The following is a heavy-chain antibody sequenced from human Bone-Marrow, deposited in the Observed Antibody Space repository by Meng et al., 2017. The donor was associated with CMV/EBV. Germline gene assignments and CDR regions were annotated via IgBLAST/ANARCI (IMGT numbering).Heavy chain of an antibody. D-gene: IGHD3-10*01. J-gene: IGHJ4*02. CDR1: GYTFTSYY. V-gene: IGHV1-69*16. CDR3: ARGGTFYYGSGSYYLFDY. Sequence: SVKVSCKASGYTFTSYYMHWVRQAPGQGLEWMGGITPVLGAANYAQKFQGRITITTDESKSTAYMELSSLRPEDTAVYYCARGGTFYYGSGSYYLFDYWGQGTLVTVSS. CDR2: ITPVLGAA.